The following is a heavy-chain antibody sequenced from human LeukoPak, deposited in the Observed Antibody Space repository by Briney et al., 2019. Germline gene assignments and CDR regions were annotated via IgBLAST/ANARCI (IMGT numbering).Heavy chain of an antibody. J-gene: IGHJ4*02. V-gene: IGHV3-23*01. Sequence: GGSVRLSCAASGFTFRSYAMSWVRQAPGKGLEWVSAISGSGGSGGSTDYADSVKSRFTISRDNSKNTLYLQMNSLRAEDTAVYYCAKVPHYYYGSGSFQFDHWGQGTLVAVSS. D-gene: IGHD3-10*01. CDR2: ISGSGGSGGST. CDR1: GFTFRSYA. CDR3: AKVPHYYYGSGSFQFDH.